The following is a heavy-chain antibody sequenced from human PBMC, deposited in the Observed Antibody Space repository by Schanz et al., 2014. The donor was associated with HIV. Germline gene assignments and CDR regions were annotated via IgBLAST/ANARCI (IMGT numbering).Heavy chain of an antibody. J-gene: IGHJ4*02. V-gene: IGHV3-30-3*01. D-gene: IGHD5-18*01. Sequence: QVQLVESGGGVVQPGRSLRLSCAVSGFTFSNYAMHWVRQAPGKGLEWAAVISYDGSNKYYADSVKGRFTISRDNSKNTLYLQMNSLRAEDTAVYYCAGTPMITGAFDHWGQGNLVTVSS. CDR3: AGTPMITGAFDH. CDR2: ISYDGSNK. CDR1: GFTFSNYA.